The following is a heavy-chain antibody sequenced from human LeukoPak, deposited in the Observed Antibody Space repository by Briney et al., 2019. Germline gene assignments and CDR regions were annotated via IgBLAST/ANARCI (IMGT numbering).Heavy chain of an antibody. CDR1: GGSLSSYY. V-gene: IGHV4-4*07. J-gene: IGHJ4*02. CDR3: ARGPHKAAAFDY. Sequence: SEALSLTCAVSGGSLSSYYWSWIRQPAGKGLEWIGRVYTSGSTNYNPSLKSPATMSVDTNKNPFSLKPSLVTAADTVAYHCARGPHKAAAFDYWGQGTLVTVSS. CDR2: VYTSGST. D-gene: IGHD6-13*01.